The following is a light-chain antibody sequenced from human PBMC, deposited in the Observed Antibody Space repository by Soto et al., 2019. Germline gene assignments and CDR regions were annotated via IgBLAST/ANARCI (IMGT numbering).Light chain of an antibody. Sequence: QSVLTQPASVSGSPGQSITVSCTGTSSDVGSYNLVSWYQQHPGKAPKLIIYECTQRPSGVSSRFSGSKSGNRASLTISGLQAEDEADYYCCSYAGGRNVFGTGTKLTVL. V-gene: IGLV2-23*01. CDR3: CSYAGGRNV. CDR1: SSDVGSYNL. J-gene: IGLJ1*01. CDR2: ECT.